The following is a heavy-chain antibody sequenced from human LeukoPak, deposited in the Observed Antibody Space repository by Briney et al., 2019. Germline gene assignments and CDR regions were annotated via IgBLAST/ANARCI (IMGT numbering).Heavy chain of an antibody. J-gene: IGHJ3*02. CDR1: GFTFSDYS. D-gene: IGHD2-15*01. Sequence: GGSLRLSCAASGFTFSDYSMNWVRQAPGKGLVWVSRINGDGSTTSYADSVKGGFTISRDNAKNTLYLQMNSLRAEDTAVYYCAVVVVASDAFDIWGQGTMVTVSS. CDR3: AVVVVASDAFDI. CDR2: INGDGSTT. V-gene: IGHV3-74*01.